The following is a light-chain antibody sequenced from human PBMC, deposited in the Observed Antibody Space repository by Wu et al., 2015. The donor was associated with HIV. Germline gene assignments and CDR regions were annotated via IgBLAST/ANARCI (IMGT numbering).Light chain of an antibody. V-gene: IGKV3-15*01. Sequence: EIMMTQSPATLSVSPGERATLSCRASQSVSSNLAWYQQKSGQAPRLLIYGASTRAIGIPARFSGSGSGTEFTLTISSLQSEDFAVYYCQHYNNWPPWTFGQGTKVEIK. CDR3: QHYNNWPPWT. CDR1: QSVSSN. J-gene: IGKJ1*01. CDR2: GAS.